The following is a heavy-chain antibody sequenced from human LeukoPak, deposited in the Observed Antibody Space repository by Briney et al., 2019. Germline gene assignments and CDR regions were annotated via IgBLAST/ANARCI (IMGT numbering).Heavy chain of an antibody. CDR1: GITLSNYG. Sequence: GSLRLSCAVSGITLSNYGMSWVRQAPGKGLEWVAGISGSGGSTNYADSVKGRFTISRDNPKNTLYLQLNSLRAEDTSVYFCAKRGVVIRVILVGFHKEAYYFDSWGQGALVTVSS. CDR2: ISGSGGST. D-gene: IGHD3-22*01. CDR3: AKRGVVIRVILVGFHKEAYYFDS. V-gene: IGHV3-23*01. J-gene: IGHJ4*02.